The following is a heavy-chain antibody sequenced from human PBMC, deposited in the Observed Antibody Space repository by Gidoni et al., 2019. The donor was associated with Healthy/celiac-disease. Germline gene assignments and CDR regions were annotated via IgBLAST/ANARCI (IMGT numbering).Heavy chain of an antibody. D-gene: IGHD3-10*01. CDR3: ARDGTPGSWFGERWGWFDP. Sequence: EVQLVESGGGLVQPGGSLRLSCAASGFTFSSYRMTWVRQAPGKGLEWVSYISSSSSTIYYADSVKGRFTISRDNAKNSLYLQMNSLRDEDTAVYYCARDGTPGSWFGERWGWFDPWGQGTLVTVSS. CDR2: ISSSSSTI. J-gene: IGHJ5*02. CDR1: GFTFSSYR. V-gene: IGHV3-48*02.